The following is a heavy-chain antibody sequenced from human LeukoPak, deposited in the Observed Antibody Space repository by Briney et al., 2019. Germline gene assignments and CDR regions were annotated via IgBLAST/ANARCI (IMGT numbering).Heavy chain of an antibody. J-gene: IGHJ6*03. Sequence: ASVKVSCKASGYTFTSYDINWVRQATGQGLEWMGWMNPNSGNTGYAQKFQGRVTVTRNTSISTAYMELSSLRSEDTAVYYCARGSRYFDWFGDYYMDVWGKGTTVTVSS. CDR1: GYTFTSYD. V-gene: IGHV1-8*01. D-gene: IGHD3-9*01. CDR3: ARGSRYFDWFGDYYMDV. CDR2: MNPNSGNT.